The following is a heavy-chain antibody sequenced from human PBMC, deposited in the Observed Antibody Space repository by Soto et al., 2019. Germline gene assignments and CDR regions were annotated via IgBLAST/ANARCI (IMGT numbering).Heavy chain of an antibody. D-gene: IGHD2-2*01. CDR2: VYSSGTT. J-gene: IGHJ4*02. CDR3: ARDIGSYAYAEGY. Sequence: SETLSLTCSVSGGSINSYWWSWIRQPAGKGLEWIGRVYSSGTTDYNPSLNNRATMSVETSKNQFSLKLTSVTAADTAVYYCARDIGSYAYAEGYWGQGIQVTVSS. V-gene: IGHV4-4*07. CDR1: GGSINSYW.